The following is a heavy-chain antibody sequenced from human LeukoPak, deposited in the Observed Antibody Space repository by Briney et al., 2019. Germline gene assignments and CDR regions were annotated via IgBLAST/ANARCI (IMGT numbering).Heavy chain of an antibody. D-gene: IGHD6-13*01. Sequence: GESLKISCKGSGYRFTNYWIGWVRQMPGKGLEWMGIIYPGDSDTRYSPSFQGQVTISADKSISTAYLQWSSLKASDTAMYYCARHHFSSSWYAQDFWFDPWGQGTLVTVSS. J-gene: IGHJ5*02. CDR3: ARHHFSSSWYAQDFWFDP. CDR2: IYPGDSDT. CDR1: GYRFTNYW. V-gene: IGHV5-51*01.